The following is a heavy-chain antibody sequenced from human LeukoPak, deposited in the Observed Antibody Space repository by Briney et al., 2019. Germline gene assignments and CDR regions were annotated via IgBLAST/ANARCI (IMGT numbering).Heavy chain of an antibody. V-gene: IGHV4-59*01. D-gene: IGHD3-9*01. CDR2: INYSGSS. Sequence: PSETLSLTCTVSGGSISSYYWSWVRQPPGKGLEGIGYINYSGSSDYNPSLKSRVSFSVDTSKDQFSLRLSSVTAADTAVYYCGRRTYYDTLTGYNYRYFDLWGRGTLVTVSS. CDR1: GGSISSYY. CDR3: GRRTYYDTLTGYNYRYFDL. J-gene: IGHJ2*01.